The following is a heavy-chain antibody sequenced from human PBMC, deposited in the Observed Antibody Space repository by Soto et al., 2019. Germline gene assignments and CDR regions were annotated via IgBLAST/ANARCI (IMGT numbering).Heavy chain of an antibody. J-gene: IGHJ4*02. CDR3: ANEIRPNDY. D-gene: IGHD4-17*01. CDR2: ISISGGNT. Sequence: EVQLLESGGGLVQPGGSLRLSCAASGLPFSSHAMSWVRQAPGKGLEWVSSISISGGNTYYADSVRGRFTISRDNSKNTLYLNMNSLTAEDTAIYYCANEIRPNDYWGQGTLVTVSS. CDR1: GLPFSSHA. V-gene: IGHV3-23*01.